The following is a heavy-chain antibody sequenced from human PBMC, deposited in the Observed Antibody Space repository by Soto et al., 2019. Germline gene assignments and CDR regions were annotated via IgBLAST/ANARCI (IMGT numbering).Heavy chain of an antibody. CDR1: GGSISSGGYS. J-gene: IGHJ4*02. Sequence: SETLSLTCAVSGGSISSGGYSWSWIRQPPGKGLEWIGYIYHSGSTYYNPSLKSRVTISVDRSKNQFSLKLSPVTAADTAVYYCARGGVDYYDSSGYYFSPYYFDFWGQGTLVTVSS. D-gene: IGHD3-22*01. CDR3: ARGGVDYYDSSGYYFSPYYFDF. CDR2: IYHSGST. V-gene: IGHV4-30-2*01.